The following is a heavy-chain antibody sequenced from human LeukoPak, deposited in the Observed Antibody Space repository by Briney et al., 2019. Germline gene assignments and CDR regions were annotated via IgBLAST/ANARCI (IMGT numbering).Heavy chain of an antibody. CDR3: TTRLRNHFDY. J-gene: IGHJ4*02. Sequence: AGGSLRHSCSAPGFTFSDYAIHWVRQAPGKGLEWVAVIYYDGSNKYYADSVKGRFTISRDDSQNIVYLQMDSLRAEDTALYYCTTRLRNHFDYWGQGTQVTVSS. D-gene: IGHD5-12*01. CDR1: GFTFSDYA. V-gene: IGHV3-30*04. CDR2: IYYDGSNK.